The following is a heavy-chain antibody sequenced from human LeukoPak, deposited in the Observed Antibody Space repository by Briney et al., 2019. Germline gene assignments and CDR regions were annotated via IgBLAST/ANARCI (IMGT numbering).Heavy chain of an antibody. CDR2: IRYDGSNK. V-gene: IGHV3-30*02. J-gene: IGHJ3*01. D-gene: IGHD3-9*01. Sequence: GGSLRLSCAASGFTFSSYGMHWVRQAPGKGLEWVAFIRYDGSNKYYADSVKGRFTISRDNSKNTLYLQMNSLRAEDTAVYYCAKDRSGLRYFDWLPDAFDVWGQGTMVTVSS. CDR1: GFTFSSYG. CDR3: AKDRSGLRYFDWLPDAFDV.